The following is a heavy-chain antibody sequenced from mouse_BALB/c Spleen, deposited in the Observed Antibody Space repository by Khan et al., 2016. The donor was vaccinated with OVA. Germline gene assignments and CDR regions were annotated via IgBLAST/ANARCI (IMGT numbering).Heavy chain of an antibody. CDR1: GYSITSGYA. CDR2: IRYSGVT. D-gene: IGHD2-4*01. CDR3: ARGNYDGYYFDY. J-gene: IGHJ2*01. V-gene: IGHV3-2*02. Sequence: EVQLQESGPGLVKPSQSLSLTCTVTGYSITSGYAWNWIRQFPGNKLEWMGYIRYSGVTSYTPSLKSRISITRDTSKNQFFLQLNSVTTEDTATYYCARGNYDGYYFDYWGQGTTLKGSS.